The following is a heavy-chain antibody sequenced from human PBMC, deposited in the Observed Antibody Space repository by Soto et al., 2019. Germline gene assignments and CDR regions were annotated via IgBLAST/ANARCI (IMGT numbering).Heavy chain of an antibody. Sequence: QVHLQQWGAGLVRPSETLFLTCAVYGGSLNGFQWSWIRQAPGKRLEWIGQIDHGGSANYNPSLKSGVILSVDSSKSQLSLTVTSVTAADSAVYYCAREVPGTDYYYMDVWGKGTTVTVSS. CDR1: GGSLNGFQ. CDR2: IDHGGSA. CDR3: AREVPGTDYYYMDV. J-gene: IGHJ6*03. D-gene: IGHD3-10*01. V-gene: IGHV4-34*01.